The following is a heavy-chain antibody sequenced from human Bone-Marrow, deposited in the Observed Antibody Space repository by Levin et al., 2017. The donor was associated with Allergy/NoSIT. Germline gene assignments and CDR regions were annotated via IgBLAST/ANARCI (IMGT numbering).Heavy chain of an antibody. Sequence: GGSLRLSCAASGFTVHNNYMTWARQAPGKGLEWVSRIYSGGVTHYADSVKGRFTISRDSSRNTLYLQMNSLRAEDTAFYYCARENGDYGYYFDHWGQGTLVTVSS. J-gene: IGHJ4*02. CDR2: IYSGGVT. CDR1: GFTVHNNY. CDR3: ARENGDYGYYFDH. V-gene: IGHV3-53*01. D-gene: IGHD4-17*01.